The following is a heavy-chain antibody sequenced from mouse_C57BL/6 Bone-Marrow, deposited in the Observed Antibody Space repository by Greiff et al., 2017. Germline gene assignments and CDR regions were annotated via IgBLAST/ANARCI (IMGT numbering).Heavy chain of an antibody. D-gene: IGHD1-1*01. V-gene: IGHV1-4*01. Sequence: QVQLQQSGAELARPGASVKMSCKASGYTFTSYTMHWVKQRPGQGLEWIGYINPSSGYTKYNQKFKDKATLTADKSASTAYMQLSSLTSEDSAVYYCARSGSRPLAYWGQGTLVTVSA. CDR1: GYTFTSYT. CDR3: ARSGSRPLAY. CDR2: INPSSGYT. J-gene: IGHJ3*01.